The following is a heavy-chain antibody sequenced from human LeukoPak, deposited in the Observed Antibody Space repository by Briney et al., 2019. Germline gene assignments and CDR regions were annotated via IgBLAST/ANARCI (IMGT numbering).Heavy chain of an antibody. V-gene: IGHV3-23*01. J-gene: IGHJ3*02. D-gene: IGHD4-17*01. Sequence: GGSLRLSCAASGFTFSSYSMNWVRQAPGKGLEWVSSISGSGGSTQYAASVQGRFTISRDNSKNTLYLQMNSLRAEDTAVYYCAKDPNGDYIGTFDIWGQGTMVTVSS. CDR3: AKDPNGDYIGTFDI. CDR1: GFTFSSYS. CDR2: ISGSGGST.